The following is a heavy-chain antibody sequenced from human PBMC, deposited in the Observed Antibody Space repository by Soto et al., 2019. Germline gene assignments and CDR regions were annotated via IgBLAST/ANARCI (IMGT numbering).Heavy chain of an antibody. J-gene: IGHJ4*02. Sequence: PXETLSLTCAVYGGSFSGYYWSWIRQPPGKGLEWIGEINHSGSTNYNPSLKSRVTISVDTSKNQFSLKLSSVTAADTAVYYCARHRYSGYDFDYWGQGTLVTVSS. D-gene: IGHD5-12*01. CDR2: INHSGST. CDR3: ARHRYSGYDFDY. V-gene: IGHV4-34*01. CDR1: GGSFSGYY.